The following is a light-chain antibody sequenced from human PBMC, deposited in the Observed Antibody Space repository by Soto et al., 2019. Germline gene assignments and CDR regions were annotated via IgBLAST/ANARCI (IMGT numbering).Light chain of an antibody. CDR2: WAS. Sequence: DIVMTQSPDSLAVSLGERATINCKSSQSVLYSSNNKNYLAWYQQKPGQPPKLLIYWASTRESGVPDRFSGSGSGTQFSLTISSLQAEDVAIYYCQQSDSTPWTFGQGTKVEIK. J-gene: IGKJ1*01. V-gene: IGKV4-1*01. CDR3: QQSDSTPWT. CDR1: QSVLYSSNNKNY.